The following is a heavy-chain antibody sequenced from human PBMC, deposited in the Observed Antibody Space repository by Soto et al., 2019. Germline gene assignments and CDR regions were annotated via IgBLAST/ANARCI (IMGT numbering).Heavy chain of an antibody. J-gene: IGHJ5*02. CDR3: VVGYCSSASCPGWFDP. CDR2: IYYSGST. CDR1: GGSISSSSYY. D-gene: IGHD2-2*01. V-gene: IGHV4-39*07. Sequence: SETLSLTCTVSGGSISSSSYYWGWIRQPPGKGLEWIGSIYYSGSTYYNPSLKSRVTISVDTSKNQFSLKLSSVTAADTAVFYCVVGYCSSASCPGWFDPWGQGILVTVSS.